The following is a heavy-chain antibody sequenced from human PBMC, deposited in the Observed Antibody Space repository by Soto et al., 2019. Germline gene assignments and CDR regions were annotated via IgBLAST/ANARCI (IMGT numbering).Heavy chain of an antibody. CDR1: GYTFTDNY. Sequence: ASVKVSCKASGYTFTDNYFHWVRQAPGQGLEWMGWVNPKSGGTDFAQKFQGRVTMTRDTAINTVYMELNRLRSDDTAVYYCARAYSGSGSPNCWGKGTLVTVSS. D-gene: IGHD3-10*01. CDR2: VNPKSGGT. CDR3: ARAYSGSGSPNC. J-gene: IGHJ4*02. V-gene: IGHV1-2*02.